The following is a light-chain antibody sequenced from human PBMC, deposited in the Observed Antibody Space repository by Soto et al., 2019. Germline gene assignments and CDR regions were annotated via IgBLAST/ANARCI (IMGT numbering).Light chain of an antibody. Sequence: EIVLTQSPGTLPLSPGERATLSCRASQYVSSSYLAWYQQKPGQAPRLLIYGASSRATGIPERFSGSGSGTEFTLTISRLEPEDFAVYYCQQHGSSPITFGQGTKVEIK. CDR3: QQHGSSPIT. J-gene: IGKJ1*01. V-gene: IGKV3-20*01. CDR1: QYVSSSY. CDR2: GAS.